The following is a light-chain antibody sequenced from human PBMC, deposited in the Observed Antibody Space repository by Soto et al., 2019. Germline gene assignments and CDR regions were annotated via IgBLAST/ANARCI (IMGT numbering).Light chain of an antibody. CDR1: QSVSST. V-gene: IGKV3-15*01. CDR2: GAS. CDR3: HQYNDGLT. Sequence: EIVMPQSPDTLSVSGGERDTLFCRASQSVSSTVAWYQQRPGRAPRLPIYGASTRATGIPARFSGSASGTEFTLTIISLQAEDFAVYYCHQYNDGLTFGGGTKWISN. J-gene: IGKJ4*01.